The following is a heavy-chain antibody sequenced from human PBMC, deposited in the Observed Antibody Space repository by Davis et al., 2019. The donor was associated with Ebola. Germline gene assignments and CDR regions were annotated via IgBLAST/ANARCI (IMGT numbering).Heavy chain of an antibody. D-gene: IGHD3-10*01. CDR3: AREMVRGVPAVYFRKSWFDP. CDR2: INHSGST. J-gene: IGHJ5*02. Sequence: PSETLSLTCAVYGGSFSGYYWSWIRQPPGKGLEWIGEINHSGSTNYNPSLKSRVTISVDTSKNQFSLKLSSVTAADTAVYYCAREMVRGVPAVYFRKSWFDPWGQGTLVTVSS. V-gene: IGHV4-34*01. CDR1: GGSFSGYY.